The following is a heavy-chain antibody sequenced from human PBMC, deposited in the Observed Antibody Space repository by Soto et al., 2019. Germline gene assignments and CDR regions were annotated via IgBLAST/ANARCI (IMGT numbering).Heavy chain of an antibody. CDR1: GVTFSSYT. D-gene: IGHD3-22*01. V-gene: IGHV1-69*02. Sequence: SVKVSCKASGVTFSSYTISWVRQAPGQGLEWMGRIIPILGIANYAQKFQGRVTITADKSTSTAYMELGSLRSEDTAVYYCARTYYYDSSAPRGYFDYCGQGTLVTVSS. CDR3: ARTYYYDSSAPRGYFDY. J-gene: IGHJ4*02. CDR2: IIPILGIA.